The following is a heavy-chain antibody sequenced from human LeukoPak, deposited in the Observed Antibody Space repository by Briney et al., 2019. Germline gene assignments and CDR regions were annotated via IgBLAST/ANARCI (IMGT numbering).Heavy chain of an antibody. J-gene: IGHJ4*02. CDR2: IYNSGST. CDR3: GAESERWLVRS. CDR1: GGSISSYY. D-gene: IGHD6-19*01. Sequence: SETLSLTCTVSGGSISSYYWSWIRQPPGKGLEWIGYIYNSGSTNYNPSLKSRVTISIDTSKNQFSLKLSSVTAADTAVYYCGAESERWLVRSWGQGTLITVSS. V-gene: IGHV4-59*01.